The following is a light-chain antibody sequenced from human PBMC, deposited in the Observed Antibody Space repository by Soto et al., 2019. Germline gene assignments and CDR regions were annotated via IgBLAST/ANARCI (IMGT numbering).Light chain of an antibody. CDR2: AAS. CDR3: QKYLSALWT. V-gene: IGKV1-27*01. CDR1: QGISNY. J-gene: IGKJ1*01. Sequence: DIQMTQSPSSLSASVGDRVTITCRASQGISNYLAWYQQKPGRVPKLLIHAASTLQSGVPSRFSGSGSGTHFTLTITSLQPEDVATYYCQKYLSALWTFGQGTKVDIK.